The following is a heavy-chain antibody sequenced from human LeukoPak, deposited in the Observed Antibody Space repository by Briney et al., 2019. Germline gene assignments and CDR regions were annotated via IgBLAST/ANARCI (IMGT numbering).Heavy chain of an antibody. CDR3: ARGWYHAYGYY. Sequence: SERLSLTCTVSGGSVSSGSYCWNWVRQPPGKGLEWIGCIDYSGSTYYNPSLKSRVTVSADTSKNQFSLKLTAVTAAGTAVYNCARGWYHAYGYYWGQGSLVTVSS. CDR1: GGSVSSGSYC. CDR2: IDYSGST. J-gene: IGHJ4*02. V-gene: IGHV4-61*01. D-gene: IGHD2-15*01.